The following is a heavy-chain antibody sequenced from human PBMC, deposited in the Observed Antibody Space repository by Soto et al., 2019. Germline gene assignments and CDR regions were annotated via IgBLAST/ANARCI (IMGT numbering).Heavy chain of an antibody. CDR2: IYSGGST. V-gene: IGHV3-66*01. CDR1: GFTVNSDY. D-gene: IGHD4-17*01. Sequence: ESGGGLVQPGGSLRLSCAASGFTVNSDYMTWVRQAPGKGLEWVSVIYSGGSTYYTDSVKGRFTISRDNSKNTLYLQMNSLRAEDTAVDYCARAPLYGGQAYWGQGTLVTVSS. J-gene: IGHJ4*02. CDR3: ARAPLYGGQAY.